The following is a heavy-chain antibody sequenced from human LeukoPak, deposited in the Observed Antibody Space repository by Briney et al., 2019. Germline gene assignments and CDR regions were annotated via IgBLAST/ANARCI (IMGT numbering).Heavy chain of an antibody. Sequence: SSKVSCKASGGTFSSYAISWVRQAPGQGLELMGGIIPIFGTANYAQKFQGRVTITADESTSTAYIELSSLRSEDTAVYYCARDRVLRCLEWNAQRLWFDPWGQGTLVTVSS. J-gene: IGHJ5*02. CDR1: GGTFSSYA. CDR3: ARDRVLRCLEWNAQRLWFDP. CDR2: IIPIFGTA. D-gene: IGHD3-3*01. V-gene: IGHV1-69*01.